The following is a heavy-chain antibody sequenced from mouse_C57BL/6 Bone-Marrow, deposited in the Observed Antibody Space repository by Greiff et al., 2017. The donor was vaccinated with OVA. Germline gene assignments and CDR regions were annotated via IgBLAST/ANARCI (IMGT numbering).Heavy chain of an antibody. CDR3: AREGLRTDYAFDY. D-gene: IGHD1-1*01. J-gene: IGHJ4*01. V-gene: IGHV8-8*01. CDR2: IWWDDVK. Sequence: QVTLKVSGPGILQPSQSLSLTCSFSGFSLSTFGMGVGWLRQPSGKGLVWLAHIWWDDVKYYNPVLKSRITISKDTSKNQVFLKIANVDAADTATYCCAREGLRTDYAFDYWGQGTSVTVSS. CDR1: GFSLSTFGMG.